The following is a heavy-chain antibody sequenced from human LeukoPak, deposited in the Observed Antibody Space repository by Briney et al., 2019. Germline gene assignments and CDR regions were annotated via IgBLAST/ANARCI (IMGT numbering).Heavy chain of an antibody. CDR3: ARNNYYYESSGYFRHDV. Sequence: PGGSLRLSCAASGFTFSSYEMNWVRQAPGKGLEWVSYISSSGTTIYYVDSVKGRFAISRDNAKNSLYLQMTSLRAEDTAVYYCARNNYYYESSGYFRHDVWGQGTLVTVSS. V-gene: IGHV3-48*03. CDR2: ISSSGTTI. D-gene: IGHD3-22*01. CDR1: GFTFSSYE. J-gene: IGHJ4*02.